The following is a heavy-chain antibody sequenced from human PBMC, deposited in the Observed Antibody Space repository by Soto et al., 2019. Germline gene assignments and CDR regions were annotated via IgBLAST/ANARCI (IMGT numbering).Heavy chain of an antibody. V-gene: IGHV3-23*01. CDR1: EFTFSSYA. J-gene: IGHJ1*01. D-gene: IGHD3-22*01. CDR2: LSDNGRDT. CDR3: AKDDSSGSYFQH. Sequence: GGSLRLSCAASEFTFSSYAMSWVRQAPGKGLEWVSTLSDNGRDTYYADSVKGRFTISRDNSKNTLYLQMNSLRADDTAVYYCAKDDSSGSYFQHWGQGTLVTVSS.